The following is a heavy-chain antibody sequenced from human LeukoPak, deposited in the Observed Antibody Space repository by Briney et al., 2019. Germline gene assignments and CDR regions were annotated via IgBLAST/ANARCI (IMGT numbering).Heavy chain of an antibody. D-gene: IGHD1-26*01. Sequence: GESLKISCKDSGYNFTTYWLGWVRQMSGKGLEWMGIIYPGDSDTRYSPSFQGQVTFSADKSISTAYLQWSSLKASDTAMYYCARPYSGSHDAFDIRGQGTMVTVSS. J-gene: IGHJ3*02. CDR2: IYPGDSDT. V-gene: IGHV5-51*01. CDR3: ARPYSGSHDAFDI. CDR1: GYNFTTYW.